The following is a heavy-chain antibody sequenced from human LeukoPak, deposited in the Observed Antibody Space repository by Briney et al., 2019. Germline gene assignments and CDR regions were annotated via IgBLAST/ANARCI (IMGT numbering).Heavy chain of an antibody. D-gene: IGHD3-22*01. CDR3: AVGSRYDSGLGHFDY. CDR1: GGSISSGDYY. J-gene: IGHJ4*02. Sequence: PSQTLSLTCTVSGGSISSGDYYWSWIRQPPGKGLEWIGYIYYSGSTYYNPSLKSRVTISVDTSKNQFSLKLSSVTAADTAVYYCAVGSRYDSGLGHFDYWGQGTLVTVSS. CDR2: IYYSGST. V-gene: IGHV4-30-4*01.